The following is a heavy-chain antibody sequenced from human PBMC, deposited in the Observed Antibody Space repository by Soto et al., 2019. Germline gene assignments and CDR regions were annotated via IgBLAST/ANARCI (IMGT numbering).Heavy chain of an antibody. Sequence: PSETLSLTCTVPGGSISSSSYYWGWIRQPPGKGLEWIGSIYYSGSTYYNPSLKSRVTISVDTSKNQFSLKLSSVTAADTAVYYCARRDSNWFDPWGQGTLVTVSS. V-gene: IGHV4-39*01. J-gene: IGHJ5*02. CDR1: GGSISSSSYY. CDR3: ARRDSNWFDP. CDR2: IYYSGST. D-gene: IGHD2-21*02.